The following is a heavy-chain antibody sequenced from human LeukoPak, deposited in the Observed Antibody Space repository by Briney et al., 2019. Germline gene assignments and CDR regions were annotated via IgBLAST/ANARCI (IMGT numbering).Heavy chain of an antibody. J-gene: IGHJ6*03. CDR2: ISAGGGST. Sequence: GGTLRLSCAASGFTFSTYGMSWVRQAPGKGLEWVSAISAGGGSTYYADSVRGRFTISRDNSKNTLYLQMNSLRAEDTAIYYCATALYGSGSYNKAYMDVWGKGTTVTISS. D-gene: IGHD3-10*01. V-gene: IGHV3-23*01. CDR3: ATALYGSGSYNKAYMDV. CDR1: GFTFSTYG.